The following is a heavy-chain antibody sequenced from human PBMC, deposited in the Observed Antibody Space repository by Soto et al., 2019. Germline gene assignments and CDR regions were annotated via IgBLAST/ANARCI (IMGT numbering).Heavy chain of an antibody. CDR3: ASEKLAAAGYNFVY. D-gene: IGHD6-13*01. V-gene: IGHV4-34*01. Sequence: SETLSLTCAVYGGSFSGYYWRWIRQPRGKGLEWIGEINHSGSANYNPSLKSRVTISVDAAKNQLSLKLSSVTAADAAVYDWASEKLAAAGYNFVYWGQGTLVTVSS. J-gene: IGHJ4*02. CDR1: GGSFSGYY. CDR2: INHSGSA.